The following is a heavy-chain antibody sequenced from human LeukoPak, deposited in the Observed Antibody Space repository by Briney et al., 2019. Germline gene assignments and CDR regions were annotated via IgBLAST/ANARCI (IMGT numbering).Heavy chain of an antibody. CDR3: ATDPRIPPED. V-gene: IGHV3-21*01. Sequence: GGSLRLSCAASGFTFSSYSMNWVRQAPGKGLEWVSSISSSSSYIYYADSVKGRFTISRDNAKNSLYLQMNGLRAEDTAVYYCATDPRIPPEDWGQGTLVTVSS. J-gene: IGHJ4*02. CDR1: GFTFSSYS. D-gene: IGHD2-2*02. CDR2: ISSSSSYI.